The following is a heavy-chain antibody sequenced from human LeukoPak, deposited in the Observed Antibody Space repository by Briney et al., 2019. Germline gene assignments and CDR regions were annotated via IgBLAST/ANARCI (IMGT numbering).Heavy chain of an antibody. CDR2: ISSNGGST. D-gene: IGHD3-10*01. J-gene: IGHJ4*02. CDR1: GFTFSSYA. CDR3: YCGSGSDFDY. Sequence: GGSLRLSCAASGFTFSSYAMHWVRQAPGKGLEYVSAISSNGGSTYYANSVKGRFTISRDNSKNTLYLQMNTLRAEDTAVYYCYCGSGSDFDYWGQGTLVTVSS. V-gene: IGHV3-64*01.